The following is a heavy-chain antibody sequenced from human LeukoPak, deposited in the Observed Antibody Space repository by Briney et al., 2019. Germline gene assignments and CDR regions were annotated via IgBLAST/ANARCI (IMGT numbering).Heavy chain of an antibody. CDR2: IRYDGSNK. J-gene: IGHJ6*03. Sequence: PGGSLRLSCAASGFTFSNYGMHWVRQAPGKGLEWVAFIRYDGSNKSYADSVKGRFTISRDNSKNTLYLQMNSLRAEDTAVYYCARVVRGRSEWLLLQSYYYYMDVWGKGTTVTISS. D-gene: IGHD3-22*01. V-gene: IGHV3-30*02. CDR1: GFTFSNYG. CDR3: ARVVRGRSEWLLLQSYYYYMDV.